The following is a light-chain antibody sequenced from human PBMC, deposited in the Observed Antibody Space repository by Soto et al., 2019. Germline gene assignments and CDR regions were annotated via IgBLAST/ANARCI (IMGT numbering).Light chain of an antibody. V-gene: IGKV3-15*01. CDR1: QSVSSN. Sequence: DIVLTQSPATLSVSPGERATLSCRASQSVSSNLAWYQQKPGQAPRLLIYGAFTRATGIPARFSGSGSGTEFTLTISSLQSEDFAVYSCQQYKNWPLTVGGGTKVDIK. CDR3: QQYKNWPLT. J-gene: IGKJ4*01. CDR2: GAF.